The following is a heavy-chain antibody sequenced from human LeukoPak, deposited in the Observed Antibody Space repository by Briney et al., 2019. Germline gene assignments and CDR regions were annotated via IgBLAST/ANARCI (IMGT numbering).Heavy chain of an antibody. CDR3: ARHPQAAAAFNPFDY. CDR2: ISSSGSTI. V-gene: IGHV3-48*03. CDR1: GFTFGDYA. J-gene: IGHJ4*02. Sequence: GGSLRLSCTASGFTFGDYAMNWVRQAPGKGLEWVSYISSSGSTIYYADSVKGRFTISRDNAKNSLYLQMNSLRAEDTAVYYCARHPQAAAAFNPFDYWGQGTLVTVSS. D-gene: IGHD6-13*01.